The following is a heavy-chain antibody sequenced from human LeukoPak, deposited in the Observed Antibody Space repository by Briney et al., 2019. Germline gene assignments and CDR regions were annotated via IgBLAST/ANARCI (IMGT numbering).Heavy chain of an antibody. CDR1: GGSISSSSYY. CDR2: IYYSGST. Sequence: PSETLSLTCTVSGGSISSSSYYWGWIRQPPGKGLEWIGSIYYSGSTYYNPSLKSRVTISVDTSKNQFSLKLSSVTAADTAVYYCARRGIAAARYFAYWGQGTLVTVSS. CDR3: ARRGIAAARYFAY. D-gene: IGHD6-13*01. J-gene: IGHJ4*02. V-gene: IGHV4-39*01.